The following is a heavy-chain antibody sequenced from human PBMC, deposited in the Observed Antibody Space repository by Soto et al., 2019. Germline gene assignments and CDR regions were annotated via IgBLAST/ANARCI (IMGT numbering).Heavy chain of an antibody. CDR2: ILVGGSP. CDR3: AKETANGGGLFYI. J-gene: IGHJ3*02. V-gene: IGHV3-23*01. D-gene: IGHD2-8*01. CDR1: GFFCGSYD. Sequence: GGSLRLSCAATGFFCGSYDMSWVRQAPGKGLEWVSTILVGGSPHYEDSVRGRFTISIDGSKNTLYLQMNSLTAGDTAVYYCAKETANGGGLFYIRGQGTTVTGSS.